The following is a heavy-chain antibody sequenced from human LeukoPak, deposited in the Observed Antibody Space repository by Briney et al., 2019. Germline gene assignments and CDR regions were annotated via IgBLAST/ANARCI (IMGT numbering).Heavy chain of an antibody. Sequence: GGSLRLSCAASGFTFSSYWMTWVRQAPGKGLEWVANIKEDGSEKNYVDSVKGRFTISRDNAENSLYLQMNSLRAEDTAVYYCARDGFNWNALDSWGQGTLSPSPQ. D-gene: IGHD1-20*01. V-gene: IGHV3-7*04. CDR1: GFTFSSYW. J-gene: IGHJ4*02. CDR2: IKEDGSEK. CDR3: ARDGFNWNALDS.